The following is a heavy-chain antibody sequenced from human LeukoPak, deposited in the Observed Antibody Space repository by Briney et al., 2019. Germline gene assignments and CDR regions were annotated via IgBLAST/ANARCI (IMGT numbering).Heavy chain of an antibody. V-gene: IGHV3-21*01. CDR2: ISSSSTYI. Sequence: GGSLRLSCAASGFTFSNYNMNWVRQAPGKGLEWVSSISSSSTYIYYADSVKGRFTISRDNAKKSLYLQMSSLRAEDTAVYYCARFDYGGDYFDYWGQGTLVTVSS. D-gene: IGHD4-23*01. CDR3: ARFDYGGDYFDY. J-gene: IGHJ4*02. CDR1: GFTFSNYN.